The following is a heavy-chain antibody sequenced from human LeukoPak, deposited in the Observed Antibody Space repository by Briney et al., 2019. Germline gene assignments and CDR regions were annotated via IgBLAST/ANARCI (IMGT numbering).Heavy chain of an antibody. D-gene: IGHD3-22*01. CDR3: ARGRYYYDRDAFDI. V-gene: IGHV3-23*01. CDR1: GITFSSYA. Sequence: GGSLRLSCAASGITFSSYAMSWVRQAPGKGLEWVSAISGSGGSTYYADSVKGRFTISRDNAKNSLYLQMNSLRAEDTAVYYCARGRYYYDRDAFDIWGQGTMVTVSS. J-gene: IGHJ3*02. CDR2: ISGSGGST.